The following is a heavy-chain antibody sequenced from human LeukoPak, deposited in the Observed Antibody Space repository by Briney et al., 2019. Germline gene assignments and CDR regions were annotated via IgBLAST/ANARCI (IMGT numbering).Heavy chain of an antibody. CDR1: GYTFTSYG. D-gene: IGHD2-2*01. CDR3: ARVNIVVVPAATNWFDP. J-gene: IGHJ5*02. CDR2: ISAYNGNT. V-gene: IGHV1-18*01. Sequence: GASVEVSCKASGYTFTSYGISWVRQAPGQGLEWMGWISAYNGNTNYAQKLQGRVTMTTDTSTSTAYMELRSLRSDDTAVYYCARVNIVVVPAATNWFDPWGQGTLVTVSS.